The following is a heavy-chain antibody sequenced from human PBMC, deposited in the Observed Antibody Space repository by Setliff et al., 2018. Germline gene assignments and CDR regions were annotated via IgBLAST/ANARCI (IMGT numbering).Heavy chain of an antibody. CDR3: AKVTNYYGSGSYLDY. V-gene: IGHV3-23*01. D-gene: IGHD3-10*01. CDR1: GFTFSSYA. J-gene: IGHJ4*02. CDR2: IXGSGVXT. Sequence: PGGSLRLSCAASGFTFSSYAMSWVRQAPGKGLEWVSAIXGSGVXTYYADSVKGRFTISRDNSKNTLYLQMNSLRAEDTAVYYCAKVTNYYGSGSYLDYWGQGTLVTVPS.